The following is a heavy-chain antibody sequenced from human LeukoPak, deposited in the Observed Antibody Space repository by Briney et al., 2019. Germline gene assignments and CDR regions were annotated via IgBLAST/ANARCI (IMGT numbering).Heavy chain of an antibody. CDR2: INSDGSST. Sequence: GVLRLSCAASGFTFSSYWMHWVRQAPGEGLVWVSRINSDGSSTSYADSVKGRFTISRDNAKNTLYLQTNSLRAEDTALYYCAKDHDYDILTGPLDYWGQGTLVTVSS. D-gene: IGHD3-9*01. CDR1: GFTFSSYW. CDR3: AKDHDYDILTGPLDY. V-gene: IGHV3-74*01. J-gene: IGHJ4*02.